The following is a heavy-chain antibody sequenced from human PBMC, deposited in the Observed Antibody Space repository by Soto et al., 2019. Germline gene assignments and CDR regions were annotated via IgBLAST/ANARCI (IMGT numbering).Heavy chain of an antibody. CDR3: ARVGVGATDYYYGMDV. J-gene: IGHJ6*02. D-gene: IGHD1-26*01. CDR1: GYTFTGYY. CDR2: INPNSGGT. V-gene: IGHV1-2*04. Sequence: QVQLVQSGAEVKKPGASVKVSCKASGYTFTGYYMHWVRQAPGQGLEWMGWINPNSGGTTYAQKFQCWVTMTRDTSISTAYMALSRLRSDDTAVYYCARVGVGATDYYYGMDVWGQGTTVTVSS.